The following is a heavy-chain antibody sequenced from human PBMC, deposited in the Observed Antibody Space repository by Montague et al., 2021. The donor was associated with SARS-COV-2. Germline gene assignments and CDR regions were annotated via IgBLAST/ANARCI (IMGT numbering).Heavy chain of an antibody. CDR1: GFSLSTSGMC. CDR3: ARTRVDTAVAFDI. V-gene: IGHV2-70*11. J-gene: IGHJ3*02. Sequence: PALVKPTQTLTLTCTFSGFSLSTSGMCVSWIRQPPGKALEWLARIDWDDDKYYSTSLKTRLTISKDTSKNQVVLTMTNMDPVDTGTYYCARTRVDTAVAFDIWGQGTMVTVSS. D-gene: IGHD5-18*01. CDR2: IDWDDDK.